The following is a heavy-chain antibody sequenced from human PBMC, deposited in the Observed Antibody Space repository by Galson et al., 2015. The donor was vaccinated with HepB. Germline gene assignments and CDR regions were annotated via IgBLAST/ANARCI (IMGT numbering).Heavy chain of an antibody. J-gene: IGHJ4*02. Sequence: LRLSCAASGFAFSSYAMHWVRQAPGKGLEWVAVISYDGSNKYYADSVKGRFTISRDNSKNTLYLQMNSLRAEDTAVYYCARESSSGWYYFDYWGQGTLVTVSS. D-gene: IGHD6-19*01. CDR2: ISYDGSNK. CDR1: GFAFSSYA. CDR3: ARESSSGWYYFDY. V-gene: IGHV3-30*04.